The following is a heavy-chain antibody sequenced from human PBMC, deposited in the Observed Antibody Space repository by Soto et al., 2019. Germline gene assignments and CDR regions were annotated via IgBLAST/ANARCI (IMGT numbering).Heavy chain of an antibody. D-gene: IGHD1-1*01. CDR3: ARGERTGTFAAEYVQD. CDR2: INPNSGNT. CDR1: GYTFTSYD. V-gene: IGHV1-8*01. J-gene: IGHJ1*01. Sequence: QVQLVQSGAEVKKPGASVKVSCKASGYTFTSYDINWVRQATGQGLGWMGWINPNSGNTGYAQKFQGRVTMTRNTSISTAYMELSSLRSEDTAGYYCARGERTGTFAAEYVQDWGQGTLVTVSS.